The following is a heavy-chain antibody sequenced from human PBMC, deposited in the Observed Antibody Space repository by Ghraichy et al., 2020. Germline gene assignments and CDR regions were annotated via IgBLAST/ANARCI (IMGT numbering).Heavy chain of an antibody. CDR1: GGSFSGYY. CDR2: INHSGST. Sequence: SETLSLTCAVYGGSFSGYYWSWIRQPPGKGLEWIGEINHSGSTNYNPSLKSRVTISVDTSKNQFSLKLSSVTAADTAVYYCASFYKDFWSGYPYYFDYWGHVTLVTVSS. V-gene: IGHV4-34*01. CDR3: ASFYKDFWSGYPYYFDY. D-gene: IGHD3-3*01. J-gene: IGHJ4*01.